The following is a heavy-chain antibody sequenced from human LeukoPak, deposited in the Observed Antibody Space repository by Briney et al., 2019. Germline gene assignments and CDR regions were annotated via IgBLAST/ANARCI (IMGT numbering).Heavy chain of an antibody. J-gene: IGHJ4*02. V-gene: IGHV3-7*01. CDR3: ARNRRCCGEDY. CDR1: GFPFSYW. CDR2: IKHDGSEK. Sequence: GGSLRLSCAASGFPFSYWMTWVRQAPGKGLEWVANIKHDGSEKNYVDSVKGRLTISSDNAKNSLYLQMNSLRAEDTAVYYCARNRRCCGEDYWGQGTQVTVSS. D-gene: IGHD2-21*01.